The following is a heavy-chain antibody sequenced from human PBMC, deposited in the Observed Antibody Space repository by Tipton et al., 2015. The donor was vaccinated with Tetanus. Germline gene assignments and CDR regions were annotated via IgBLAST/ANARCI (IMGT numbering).Heavy chain of an antibody. CDR3: ARDQARGARGWNYFDY. V-gene: IGHV4-31*03. CDR1: GGSISSEGYY. Sequence: TLSLTCTVSGGSISSEGYYWSWIRQHPGKGLEWIGDIYYSGSTYYNPSLKSRVTISVDTSKNQFSLKLNSVTAADTAVYYCARDQARGARGWNYFDYWGQGTLVTVSS. CDR2: IYYSGST. J-gene: IGHJ4*02. D-gene: IGHD1-26*01.